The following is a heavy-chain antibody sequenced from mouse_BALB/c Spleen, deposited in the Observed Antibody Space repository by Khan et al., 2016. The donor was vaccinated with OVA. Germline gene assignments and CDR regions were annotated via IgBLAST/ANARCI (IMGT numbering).Heavy chain of an antibody. Sequence: QVQLQQSGAELAKPGASVKMSCKASGYTFTSYWMHWIKQRPGQGLEWIGYINPTSGYTDYNQKFKDKATLTADKSSSTAYMQLNSLTSDDSAVYYCARDRIDYLGQGTTLTVSS. V-gene: IGHV1-7*01. CDR1: GYTFTSYW. J-gene: IGHJ2*01. CDR2: INPTSGYT. CDR3: ARDRIDY.